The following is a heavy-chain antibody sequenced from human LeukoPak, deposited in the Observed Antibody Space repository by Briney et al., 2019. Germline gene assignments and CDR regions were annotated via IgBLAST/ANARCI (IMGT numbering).Heavy chain of an antibody. D-gene: IGHD1-7*01. J-gene: IGHJ4*02. CDR3: ARKAQYNGHYPLDY. Sequence: GGSLRLSCAASGFTFTSCSMSWVRQAPGKGLEWVSGTSDRGDYTNYVDSVKGRFTISRDSSKNTLFLQMNSLRAEDTALYFCARKAQYNGHYPLDYWGQGTLVTVSS. CDR1: GFTFTSCS. CDR2: TSDRGDYT. V-gene: IGHV3-23*01.